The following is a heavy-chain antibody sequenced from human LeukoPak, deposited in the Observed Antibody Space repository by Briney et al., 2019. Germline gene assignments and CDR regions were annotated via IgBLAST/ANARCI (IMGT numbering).Heavy chain of an antibody. CDR2: INPSGGST. CDR1: GYTFTSYY. Sequence: ASVKVSCKASGYTFTSYYMRWVRQAPGQGLEWMGIINPSGGSTSYAQKFQGRITMTRDTSTSTVYMELSSLRSEDTAVYYCARDPEYSGSYRYFDYWGQGTLVTVSS. D-gene: IGHD1-26*01. J-gene: IGHJ4*02. CDR3: ARDPEYSGSYRYFDY. V-gene: IGHV1-46*01.